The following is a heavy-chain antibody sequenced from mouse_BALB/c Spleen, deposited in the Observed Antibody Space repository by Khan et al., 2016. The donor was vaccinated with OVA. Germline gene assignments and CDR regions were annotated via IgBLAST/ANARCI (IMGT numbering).Heavy chain of an antibody. CDR1: GYSITSDYA. CDR3: AREDDYLVDY. V-gene: IGHV3-2*02. D-gene: IGHD2-4*01. J-gene: IGHJ2*01. CDR2: ISYSGST. Sequence: EVQLQESGPGLVKPSQSLSLTCTVTGYSITSDYAWNWIRQFPENKLEWMGYISYSGSTSYNPSLKSRISITRDTSKNQFFLQLNSVTTEDTATYDCAREDDYLVDYWGQGTTLTVSS.